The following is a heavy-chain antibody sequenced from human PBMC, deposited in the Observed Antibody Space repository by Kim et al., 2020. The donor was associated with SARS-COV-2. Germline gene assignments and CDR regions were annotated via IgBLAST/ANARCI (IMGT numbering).Heavy chain of an antibody. D-gene: IGHD1-1*01. CDR1: GFTFRTYW. V-gene: IGHV3-74*01. Sequence: GGSLRLSCAASGFTFRTYWINWVRQAPGKGLVWVSRISGDAATTHYADSVKGRFTLSRDNAENTVYLQMNSLGGEDTAVYYCARGMFRNGLDVWGQGTTVTVSS. CDR3: ARGMFRNGLDV. J-gene: IGHJ6*02. CDR2: ISGDAATT.